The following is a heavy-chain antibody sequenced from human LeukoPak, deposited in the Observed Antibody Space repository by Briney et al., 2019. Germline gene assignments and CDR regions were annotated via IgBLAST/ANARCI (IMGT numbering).Heavy chain of an antibody. CDR3: AISGEVYYYYGMDV. D-gene: IGHD7-27*01. Sequence: GGSLRLSCAASGFTFSDYYMSWIRQAPGKGLEWVSYISSSGSTIYYADSVKGRFTISRDNAKNSLYLQMNSLRAEDTAVYYCAISGEVYYYYGMDVWGQGTTVTVSS. J-gene: IGHJ6*02. CDR2: ISSSGSTI. V-gene: IGHV3-11*01. CDR1: GFTFSDYY.